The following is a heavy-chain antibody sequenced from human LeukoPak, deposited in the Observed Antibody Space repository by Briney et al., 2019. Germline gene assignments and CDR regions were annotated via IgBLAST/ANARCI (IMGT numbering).Heavy chain of an antibody. Sequence: TGGSLRLSCAASGFAFSSYGMHWVRQAPGKGLEWVAVIWYDGSNKYYADSVKGRFTISRDNSKNTLYLQMNSLRGEDTAVYYCARENSRDYYGMDVWGQGTTVTVSS. D-gene: IGHD4-23*01. J-gene: IGHJ6*02. CDR3: ARENSRDYYGMDV. V-gene: IGHV3-33*01. CDR1: GFAFSSYG. CDR2: IWYDGSNK.